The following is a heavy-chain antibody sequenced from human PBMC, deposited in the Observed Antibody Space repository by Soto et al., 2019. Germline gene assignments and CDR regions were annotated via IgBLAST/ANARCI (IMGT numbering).Heavy chain of an antibody. J-gene: IGHJ3*02. D-gene: IGHD2-2*01. Sequence: SETLFVTCTVSGGNISSYYWSWIRQPPGKGLEWIGYIYYSGSTNYNPSLKSRVTISVDTSKNQFSLKLSSVTAADTAVYYCARAAMRPRAFDIWGQGTMVT. CDR2: IYYSGST. V-gene: IGHV4-59*01. CDR3: ARAAMRPRAFDI. CDR1: GGNISSYY.